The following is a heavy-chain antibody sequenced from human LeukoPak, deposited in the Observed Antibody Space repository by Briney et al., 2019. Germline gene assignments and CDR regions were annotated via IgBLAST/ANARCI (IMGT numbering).Heavy chain of an antibody. D-gene: IGHD3-10*01. CDR1: GYTFTDYY. Sequence: ASVKISFKVSGYTFTDYYMHWVQQAPGKGLAWMGLVDPEDGETIYAEKFQGRVTITADTSTDTAYMELSSLRSEDTAVYYCATGRPENLVRGVKYYYYYGMDVWGKGTTVTVSS. J-gene: IGHJ6*04. CDR3: ATGRPENLVRGVKYYYYYGMDV. CDR2: VDPEDGET. V-gene: IGHV1-69-2*01.